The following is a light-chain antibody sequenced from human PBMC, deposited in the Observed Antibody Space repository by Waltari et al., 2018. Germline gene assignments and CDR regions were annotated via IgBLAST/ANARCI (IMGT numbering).Light chain of an antibody. CDR1: SSNIGTGHD. V-gene: IGLV1-40*01. J-gene: IGLJ3*02. CDR2: ANT. Sequence: QSVLTHPPSVSGAPGQRVIISCTGSSSNIGTGHDVHWYQQLPGTAPKLLISANTNRPSGVPDRFSASKSGTSASLAITGLQAEDEADYYCQSYDSSLSGRVFGGGTKLTVL. CDR3: QSYDSSLSGRV.